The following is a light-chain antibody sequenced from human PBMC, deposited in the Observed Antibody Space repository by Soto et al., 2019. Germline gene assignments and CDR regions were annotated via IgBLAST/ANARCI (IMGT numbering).Light chain of an antibody. V-gene: IGKV3D-20*02. J-gene: IGKJ4*01. Sequence: EIVLTQSPGTLSLSPGERATLSCRASQSVSSSYLAWYQQKPGQPPRLVMYATSSRATGIPARFSGSGSGTDFTLTISRLEPEDFAVYYCQQRSNWLTFGGGTKVDIK. CDR2: ATS. CDR3: QQRSNWLT. CDR1: QSVSSSY.